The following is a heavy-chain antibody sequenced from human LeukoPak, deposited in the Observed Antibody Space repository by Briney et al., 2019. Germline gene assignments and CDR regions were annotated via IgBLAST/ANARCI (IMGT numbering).Heavy chain of an antibody. V-gene: IGHV3-48*04. D-gene: IGHD4-17*01. CDR3: AREDNYGELFY. CDR2: ISSSSSTI. Sequence: PGGSLRLSCAASGFTFSSYSMNWVRQAPGKGLEWVSYISSSSSTIYYADSVKGRFTISRDDAKTSPYLQINSLRPEDTAIYYCAREDNYGELFYWGQGTLVTVSS. J-gene: IGHJ4*02. CDR1: GFTFSSYS.